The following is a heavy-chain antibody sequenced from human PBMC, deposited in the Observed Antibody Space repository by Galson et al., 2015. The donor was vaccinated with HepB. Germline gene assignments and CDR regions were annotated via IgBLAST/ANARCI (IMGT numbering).Heavy chain of an antibody. V-gene: IGHV4-39*01. CDR1: GGSISSSSYY. CDR2: IYYSGST. D-gene: IGHD6-19*01. Sequence: ETLSLTCTVSGGSISSSSYYWGWIRQPPGKGLEWIGSIYYSGSTYYNPSLKSRVTISVDTSKNQFSLKLSSVTAADTAVYYCARLVPEVAVAGYFDYWGQGTLVTVSS. J-gene: IGHJ4*02. CDR3: ARLVPEVAVAGYFDY.